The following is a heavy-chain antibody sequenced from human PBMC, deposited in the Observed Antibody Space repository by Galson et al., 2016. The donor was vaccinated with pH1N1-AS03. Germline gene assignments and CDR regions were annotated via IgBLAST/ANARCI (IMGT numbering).Heavy chain of an antibody. CDR2: MYDTGFT. D-gene: IGHD1-14*01. CDR3: ARLPHNENPGVDY. J-gene: IGHJ4*02. V-gene: IGHV4-4*07. CDR1: GVSGSSYD. Sequence: ATLFLTCASSGVSGSSYDWSWIRPSAGRGQGWIGRMYDTGFTYYTPTLRSRVTMSVDRSKNQLSLRVNSVTAADTAIYYYARLPHNENPGVDYWGQGTLVTVSS.